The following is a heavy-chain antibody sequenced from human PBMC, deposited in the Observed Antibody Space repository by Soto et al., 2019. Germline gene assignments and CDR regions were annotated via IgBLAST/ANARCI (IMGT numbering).Heavy chain of an antibody. CDR1: GFAVSSNY. D-gene: IGHD6-13*01. Sequence: PGGSLRLSCAASGFAVSSNYMSWVRQAPGKGPEWVSLIYTGGSAYYADSVKGRFTISRDNSKNTVSLQMNNLRAEDTAVYYCAKVLGSSWYGVFDHWGQGSLVTVSS. V-gene: IGHV3-53*01. CDR2: IYTGGSA. CDR3: AKVLGSSWYGVFDH. J-gene: IGHJ4*02.